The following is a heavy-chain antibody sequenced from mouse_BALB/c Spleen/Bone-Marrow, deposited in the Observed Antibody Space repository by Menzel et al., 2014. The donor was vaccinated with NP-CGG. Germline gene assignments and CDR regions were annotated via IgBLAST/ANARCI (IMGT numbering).Heavy chain of an antibody. J-gene: IGHJ2*01. Sequence: VQLQQSGAELARPGASVKMSCKASGYTFTSYTMHWVRQRSGQGLEWIGYINPSSGYTNYNQKFKDKATLTADKSSSTAYMQLSSLTSEDSAVYYCARESLYGSNYYWGQGTTLTVSS. CDR2: INPSSGYT. V-gene: IGHV1-4*01. D-gene: IGHD1-1*01. CDR1: GYTFTSYT. CDR3: ARESLYGSNYY.